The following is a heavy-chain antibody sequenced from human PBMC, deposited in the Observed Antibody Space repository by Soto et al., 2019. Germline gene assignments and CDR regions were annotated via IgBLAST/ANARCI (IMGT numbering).Heavy chain of an antibody. CDR3: ARDRYCSGGSCYWGHFDF. CDR1: GGSISDYD. J-gene: IGHJ4*02. Sequence: SETLSLTCTVSGGSISDYDWSWIRQPPGKGLEWIGYIYYSGSTDYNPSLKSRVTMSVDTSKNQFSLKLSSVTAADTAVYYCARDRYCSGGSCYWGHFDFWGQGTLVTVSS. D-gene: IGHD2-15*01. CDR2: IYYSGST. V-gene: IGHV4-59*01.